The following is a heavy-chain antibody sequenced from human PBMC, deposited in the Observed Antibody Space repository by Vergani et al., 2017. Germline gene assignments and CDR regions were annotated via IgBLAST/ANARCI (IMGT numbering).Heavy chain of an antibody. Sequence: EVQLLESGGGLVQPGGSLRLSCAASGFTFSSYAMSWVRQAPGKGLEWVSAISGRGGSTYYAYSVKGRFTISRDNSKNTLYLQMNSLRAEDTAVYYCAKVPHAQTDYFDYWGQGTLVTVSS. CDR2: ISGRGGST. V-gene: IGHV3-23*01. CDR1: GFTFSSYA. CDR3: AKVPHAQTDYFDY. J-gene: IGHJ4*02.